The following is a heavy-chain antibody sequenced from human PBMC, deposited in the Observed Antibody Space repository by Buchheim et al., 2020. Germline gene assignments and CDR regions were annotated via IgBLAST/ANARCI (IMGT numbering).Heavy chain of an antibody. CDR3: VGASSTVRAYYYGMDV. J-gene: IGHJ6*02. Sequence: EVQLVESGGVLVQPGGSLRLSCAASGFMFSTYWMSWVRQAPGKGLEWVANIKQDGSEKNYVDSVAGRFTISRDNAKNSLDLQMNSLRVEDTGVYFCVGASSTVRAYYYGMDVWGQGTT. V-gene: IGHV3-7*04. CDR1: GFMFSTYW. D-gene: IGHD4-11*01. CDR2: IKQDGSEK.